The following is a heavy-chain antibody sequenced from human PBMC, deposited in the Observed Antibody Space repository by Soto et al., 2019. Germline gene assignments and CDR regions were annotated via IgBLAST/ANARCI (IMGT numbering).Heavy chain of an antibody. D-gene: IGHD6-13*01. CDR2: IYYSGST. V-gene: IGHV4-59*08. CDR3: ERLDGYYNYMDV. J-gene: IGHJ6*03. Sequence: SETLSPTCTVSGGSISSYYWTWLRQPPGKGLEWIGYIYYSGSTNYNPSLKSRVTISVATSKTQFSLKLSSVTAADTAVYYCERLDGYYNYMDVWGKGTTVTVSS. CDR1: GGSISSYY.